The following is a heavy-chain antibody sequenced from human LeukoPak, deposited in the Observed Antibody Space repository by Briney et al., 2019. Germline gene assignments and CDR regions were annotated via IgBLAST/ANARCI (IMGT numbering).Heavy chain of an antibody. V-gene: IGHV3-11*01. CDR3: ARDLGGYTGYDPFDY. D-gene: IGHD5-12*01. Sequence: GGSLRLSCAASGFTFSDFYMSWIRQAPGKGLEWLSYISSSGSIIYYADSVKGRFTISRDNAKNSLYLQMNSLRAEDTAVSYCARDLGGYTGYDPFDYWGQGTLVTVSS. CDR2: ISSSGSII. CDR1: GFTFSDFY. J-gene: IGHJ4*02.